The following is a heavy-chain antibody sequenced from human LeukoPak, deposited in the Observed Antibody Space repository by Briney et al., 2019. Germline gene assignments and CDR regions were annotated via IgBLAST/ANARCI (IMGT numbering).Heavy chain of an antibody. D-gene: IGHD6-13*01. CDR3: ARVSAAGDFDY. V-gene: IGHV1-8*03. Sequence: ASVKVSCKASGYTFTSYGISWVRQAPGQGLEWMGWMNPNSGNTGYAQKFQGRVTITRNTSISTAYMELSSLRSEDTAVYYCARVSAAGDFDYWGQGTLVTVSS. J-gene: IGHJ4*02. CDR2: MNPNSGNT. CDR1: GYTFTSYG.